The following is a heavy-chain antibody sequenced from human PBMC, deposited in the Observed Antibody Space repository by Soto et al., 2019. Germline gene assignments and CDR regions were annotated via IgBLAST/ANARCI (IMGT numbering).Heavy chain of an antibody. CDR1: RFTFSNYW. CDR2: IKQDETEK. Sequence: GGSLRLSCAASRFTFSNYWMSWVRQAPGKGLEWVANIKQDETEKYYVDSVKGRFAISRDNAKKSLYLQMNSLRAEDTAVYYCARVRTENYYGMDVWGQGTTVTVSS. J-gene: IGHJ6*02. CDR3: ARVRTENYYGMDV. V-gene: IGHV3-7*05.